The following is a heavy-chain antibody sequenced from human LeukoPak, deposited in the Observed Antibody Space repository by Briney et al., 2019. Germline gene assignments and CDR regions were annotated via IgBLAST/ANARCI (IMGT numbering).Heavy chain of an antibody. J-gene: IGHJ4*02. D-gene: IGHD5-12*01. CDR1: GFTFSNYA. Sequence: PGGSLRLSCAASGFTFSNYAMSWVRQAPGRGLEWVSTISSRGDNTYDADSVKGRFTISRDNSKNSPYLQMNSLRADDTAVYYCVKGPRPDLIVAHTVEKWGQGTQVTVSS. CDR3: VKGPRPDLIVAHTVEK. V-gene: IGHV3-23*01. CDR2: ISSRGDNT.